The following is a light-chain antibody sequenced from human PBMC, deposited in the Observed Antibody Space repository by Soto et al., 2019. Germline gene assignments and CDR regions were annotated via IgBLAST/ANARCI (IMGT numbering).Light chain of an antibody. Sequence: EIVLTQSPGTLSLSPGERATLSCRASQSVTSSYLACYQQKTGQAPKRLIYCATIRATGIPDRFSGSGSGTDFTLTISRLEPEDFELYFCQKYHSSPLTFGQGPKGDIK. J-gene: IGKJ1*01. CDR2: CAT. CDR1: QSVTSSY. V-gene: IGKV3-20*01. CDR3: QKYHSSPLT.